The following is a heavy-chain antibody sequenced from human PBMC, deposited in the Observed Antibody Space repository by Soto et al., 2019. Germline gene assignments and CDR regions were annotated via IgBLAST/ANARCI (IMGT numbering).Heavy chain of an antibody. CDR1: GFTFSNAW. J-gene: IGHJ4*02. V-gene: IGHV3-23*01. CDR3: AKHGKFTNTPLDC. CDR2: ISARGDAT. D-gene: IGHD1-26*01. Sequence: PGGSLRLSCAASGFTFSNAWINWVRQAPGEGLEWVSSISARGDATYYADSVKGRFTISRDNSKNTLSLQVNSLRAEDAALYFCAKHGKFTNTPLDCWGQGTQVTVSS.